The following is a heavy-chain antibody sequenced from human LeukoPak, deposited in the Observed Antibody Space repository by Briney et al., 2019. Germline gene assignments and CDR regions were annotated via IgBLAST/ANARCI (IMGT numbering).Heavy chain of an antibody. V-gene: IGHV3-23*01. Sequence: GGSLRLSCVASGFTFKNYVMNWVRQAPGKGLEWLATIYGSGVSISYADSVKGRFTISRDHSNNTLYLQMNSLRAEDTAMYYCAKDLGWELPAEAYWGQGILVTVSS. J-gene: IGHJ4*02. D-gene: IGHD1-26*01. CDR3: AKDLGWELPAEAY. CDR2: IYGSGVSI. CDR1: GFTFKNYV.